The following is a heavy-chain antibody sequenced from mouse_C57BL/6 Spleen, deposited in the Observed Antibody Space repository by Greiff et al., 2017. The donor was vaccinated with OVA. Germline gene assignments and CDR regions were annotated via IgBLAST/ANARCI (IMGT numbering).Heavy chain of an antibody. CDR3: ARPPIYYGNSAWFAY. J-gene: IGHJ3*01. CDR2: ILPGSGST. Sequence: QVQLKQSGAELMKPGASVKLSCKATGYTFTGYWIEWVKQRPGHGLEWIGEILPGSGSTNYNEKFKGKATFTADTSSNTAYMQLSSLTTEDSAIYYCARPPIYYGNSAWFAYWGQGTLVTVSA. D-gene: IGHD2-1*01. V-gene: IGHV1-9*01. CDR1: GYTFTGYW.